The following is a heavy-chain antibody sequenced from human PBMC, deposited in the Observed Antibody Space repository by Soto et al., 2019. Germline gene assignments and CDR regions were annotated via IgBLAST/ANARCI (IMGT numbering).Heavy chain of an antibody. V-gene: IGHV4-31*03. CDR2: IYYSGST. Sequence: PSETLSLTCTVSGGSISSGGYYWSWIRQHPGKGLEWIGYIYYSGSTYYNPSLKSRVTISVDTSKNQFSLKLISVTAADTAVYYCARVVSSGEYFDSWGQGTLVTVSS. D-gene: IGHD3-22*01. CDR3: ARVVSSGEYFDS. J-gene: IGHJ4*02. CDR1: GGSISSGGYY.